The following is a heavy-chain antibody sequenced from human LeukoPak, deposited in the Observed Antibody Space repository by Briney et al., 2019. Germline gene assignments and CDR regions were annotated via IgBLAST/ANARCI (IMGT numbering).Heavy chain of an antibody. J-gene: IGHJ4*02. V-gene: IGHV3-23*01. CDR3: GRGDLHNSGSLCDFDF. Sequence: GGSLRLSCAASAFTFINYAITWVRQAPGKGLEWLSTISVSGASTYYADSVKGRFTISSDKSNNMLYLQMNSLRAEDTAVYYCGRGDLHNSGSLCDFDFWGQGTLVTVSS. CDR1: AFTFINYA. CDR2: ISVSGAST. D-gene: IGHD3-10*01.